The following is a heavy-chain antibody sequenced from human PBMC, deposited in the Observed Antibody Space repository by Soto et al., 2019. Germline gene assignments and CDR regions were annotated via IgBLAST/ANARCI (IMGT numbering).Heavy chain of an antibody. CDR3: AGNMAARNYYGLDV. CDR1: GGSSSSGDYY. CDR2: ISYSGRA. J-gene: IGHJ6*02. Sequence: SETLSLTCTVSGGSSSSGDYYWSWIRQSPGKGLEWIGYISYSGRAYYNPSLKSRVIISVDTSKDQFYLKLSSVTGADTAVYYCAGNMAARNYYGLDVWGQGTKVTVSS. D-gene: IGHD6-6*01. V-gene: IGHV4-30-4*01.